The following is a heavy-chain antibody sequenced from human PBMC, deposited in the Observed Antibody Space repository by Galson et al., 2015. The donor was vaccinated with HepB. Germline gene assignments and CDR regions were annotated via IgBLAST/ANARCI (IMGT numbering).Heavy chain of an antibody. CDR3: ARDGYIGGAFDI. V-gene: IGHV1-2*02. CDR1: GYTFTGYY. CDR2: IYPNSGGT. J-gene: IGHJ3*02. Sequence: SVKVSCKASGYTFTGYYMHWVRQAPGQGLEWMGWIYPNSGGTNYAQKFQGRVTMTRDTSISTAYMEVRRLRSDDTAVYYCARDGYIGGAFDIWDQGTMVTVSS. D-gene: IGHD5-24*01.